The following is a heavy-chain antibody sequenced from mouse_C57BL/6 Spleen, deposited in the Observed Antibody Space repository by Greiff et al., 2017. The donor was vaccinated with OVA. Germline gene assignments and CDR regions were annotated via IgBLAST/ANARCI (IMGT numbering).Heavy chain of an antibody. J-gene: IGHJ4*01. D-gene: IGHD2-9*01. V-gene: IGHV1-77*01. Sequence: VQLQQSGAELVKPGASVKISCKASGYTFTDYYINWVKQRPGQGLEWIGKIGPGSGSTYYNEKFKGKATLTADKSSSTAYMQLSSLASDDSAVYFCAPYSAYEDYALDYWGQGTSVTVSS. CDR2: IGPGSGST. CDR3: APYSAYEDYALDY. CDR1: GYTFTDYY.